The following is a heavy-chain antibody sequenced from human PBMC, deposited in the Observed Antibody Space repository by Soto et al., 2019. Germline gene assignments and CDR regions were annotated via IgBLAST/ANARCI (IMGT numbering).Heavy chain of an antibody. CDR3: ASGLPSYYYYSGMDV. CDR1: GYTITSYG. J-gene: IGHJ6*02. Sequence: GASVKVSCKSSGYTITSYGISWVRQAPGQGLEWMGWISAYNGNTNYAQKLQGRVTMTTDTSTSTAYMELRSLRSDDTAVYYCASGLPSYYYYSGMDVWGQGTTVTVSS. CDR2: ISAYNGNT. D-gene: IGHD2-15*01. V-gene: IGHV1-18*01.